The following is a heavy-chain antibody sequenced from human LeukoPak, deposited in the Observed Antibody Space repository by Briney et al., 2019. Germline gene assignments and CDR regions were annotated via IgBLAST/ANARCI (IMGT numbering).Heavy chain of an antibody. CDR2: IYYSGST. J-gene: IGHJ4*02. Sequence: KPSETLPLTCTVSGGSISSYYWSWIRQPPGKGLEWIGYIYYSGSTNYNPSLKSRVTISVDTSKNQFSLKLSSVTAADTAVYYCAREDSCSGGSCYSESEIIPSDYWGQGTLVTVSS. CDR3: AREDSCSGGSCYSESEIIPSDY. D-gene: IGHD2-15*01. CDR1: GGSISSYY. V-gene: IGHV4-59*01.